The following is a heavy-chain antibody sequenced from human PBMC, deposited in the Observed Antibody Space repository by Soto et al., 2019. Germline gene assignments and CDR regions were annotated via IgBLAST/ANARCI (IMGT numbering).Heavy chain of an antibody. CDR2: ISYDGSNK. Sequence: QVQLVESGGGVVQPGRSLRLSCAASGFTFSSFAMHWVRRAPGKGLEWVGVISYDGSNKYYADSVKGRFTISSDNSKNTLYQQMNSRRAEDTSVYDCVREVDRGFYVPFDFWGQGTLVPVSS. CDR3: VREVDRGFYVPFDF. V-gene: IGHV3-30*03. D-gene: IGHD3-16*01. J-gene: IGHJ4*01. CDR1: GFTFSSFA.